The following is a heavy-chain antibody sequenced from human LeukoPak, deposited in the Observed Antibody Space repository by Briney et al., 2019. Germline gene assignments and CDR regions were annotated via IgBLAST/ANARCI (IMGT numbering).Heavy chain of an antibody. CDR3: ARDAPQEYRSSWYGGYFDY. V-gene: IGHV6-1*01. D-gene: IGHD6-13*01. CDR1: GDSVSSNSAA. CDR2: TYYRSKWYN. J-gene: IGHJ4*02. Sequence: SQTLSLTCAISGDSVSSNSAAWNWIRQSSSRGLEWLGRTYYRSKWYNDYAVSVKSRITINPDTSKNQFSLQLNSVTPEDTAVYYCARDAPQEYRSSWYGGYFDYWGQGTLVTVSS.